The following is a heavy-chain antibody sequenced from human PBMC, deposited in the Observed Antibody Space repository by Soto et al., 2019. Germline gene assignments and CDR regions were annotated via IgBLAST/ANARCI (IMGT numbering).Heavy chain of an antibody. Sequence: GSLRLSCAASGFTFSSYSMNWVRQAPGKGLEWVSSISSSSSYIYYADSVKGRFTISRDNAKNSLYLQMNSLRAEDTAVYYCARGRKTTAGPFDYWGQGSLVTVSS. CDR2: ISSSSSYI. V-gene: IGHV3-21*01. J-gene: IGHJ4*02. D-gene: IGHD4-17*01. CDR1: GFTFSSYS. CDR3: ARGRKTTAGPFDY.